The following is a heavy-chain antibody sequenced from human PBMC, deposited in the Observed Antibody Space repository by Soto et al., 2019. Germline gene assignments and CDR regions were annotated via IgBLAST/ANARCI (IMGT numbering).Heavy chain of an antibody. CDR2: ISYDGSDE. CDR3: AKAFGIWSGYSDY. CDR1: GFLFSNYG. Sequence: QVQLVESGGGVVQPGRSLRLSCAASGFLFSNYGMHWVRQAPGKGLEWVAVISYDGSDEYYADSVKGRFTISRDKSTNTVYLQMNSLRAEDTAVYYCAKAFGIWSGYSDYWGQGTLVTVSS. V-gene: IGHV3-30*18. D-gene: IGHD3-3*01. J-gene: IGHJ4*02.